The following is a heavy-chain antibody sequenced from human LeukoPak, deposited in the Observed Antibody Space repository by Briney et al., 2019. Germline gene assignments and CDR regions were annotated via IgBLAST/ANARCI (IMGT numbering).Heavy chain of an antibody. Sequence: SETPSLTCTVPGGSISSGAYYWSWIRQPPGKCLEWIEYIYYSGSTYYHPSLKSRVTISVDTSKNQFSLKLSSVTAADTAVYYCARYSASYVWFDPWGQGTLVTVSS. CDR1: GGSISSGAYY. CDR2: IYYSGST. CDR3: ARYSASYVWFDP. J-gene: IGHJ5*02. V-gene: IGHV4-30-4*01. D-gene: IGHD1-26*01.